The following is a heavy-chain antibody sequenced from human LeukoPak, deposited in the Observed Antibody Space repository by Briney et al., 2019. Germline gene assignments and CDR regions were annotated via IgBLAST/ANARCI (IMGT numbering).Heavy chain of an antibody. Sequence: GGSLRLSCAASGFTFSNAWMSWVRQAPGKGLEWVGRIKSKTDGGTTDYAAPVKGRITISRDDSKNTLYLQMNSLKTEDTAVYYCTTDPAYCGGDCYSGDYWGQGTLVTVSS. D-gene: IGHD2-21*02. CDR2: IKSKTDGGTT. V-gene: IGHV3-15*01. J-gene: IGHJ4*02. CDR3: TTDPAYCGGDCYSGDY. CDR1: GFTFSNAW.